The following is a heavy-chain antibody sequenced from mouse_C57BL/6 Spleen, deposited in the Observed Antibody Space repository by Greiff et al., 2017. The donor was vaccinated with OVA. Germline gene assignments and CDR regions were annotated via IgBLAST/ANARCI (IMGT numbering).Heavy chain of an antibody. CDR2: IDPSDSET. Sequence: QVQLKQPGAELVRPGSSVKLSCKASGYTFTSYWMHWVKQRPIQGLEWIGNIDPSDSETHYNQKFKDKATLTVDKSSSTAYMQLSSLTSEDSAVYYCARSWGNYAMDYWGQGTSVTVSS. V-gene: IGHV1-52*01. CDR3: ARSWGNYAMDY. J-gene: IGHJ4*01. CDR1: GYTFTSYW.